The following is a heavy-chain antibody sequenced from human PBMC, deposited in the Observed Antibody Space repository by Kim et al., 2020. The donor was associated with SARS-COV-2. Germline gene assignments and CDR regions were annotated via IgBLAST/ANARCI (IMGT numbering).Heavy chain of an antibody. J-gene: IGHJ5*02. V-gene: IGHV4-59*01. D-gene: IGHD3-10*01. CDR3: ARDFYGSGSPADP. Sequence: YNPSLTSRVTISVDTSKNQFSLKLSSVTAADTAVYYCARDFYGSGSPADPWGQGTLVTVSS.